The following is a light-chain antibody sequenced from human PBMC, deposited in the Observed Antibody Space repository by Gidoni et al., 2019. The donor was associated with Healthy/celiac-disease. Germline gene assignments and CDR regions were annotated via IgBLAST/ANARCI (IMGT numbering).Light chain of an antibody. CDR2: EVN. Sequence: QSALTQPASVSGSPGQSITISCTGTSSDVGGYNYVSWYQQHPGKAPNIMIYEVNNRPSGVSNRFSGSKSGNTASLTISGLQAEDEADYYCSSYTSSGTPVVFGGGTKLTVL. J-gene: IGLJ2*01. CDR1: SSDVGGYNY. V-gene: IGLV2-14*01. CDR3: SSYTSSGTPVV.